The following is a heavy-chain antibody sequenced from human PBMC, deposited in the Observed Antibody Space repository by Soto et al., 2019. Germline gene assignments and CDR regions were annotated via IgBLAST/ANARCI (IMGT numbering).Heavy chain of an antibody. CDR1: GGSISSGGYY. CDR3: AREVREMATITADY. Sequence: QVQLQESGPGLVKPSQTLSLTCTVSGGSISSGGYYWSWIRQHPGKGLEWIGYIYYSGSTYYNPSLKSRFTISVDTSENQFSLKLSSVTAADTAVYYCAREVREMATITADYWGQGTLVTVSS. CDR2: IYYSGST. V-gene: IGHV4-31*03. J-gene: IGHJ4*02. D-gene: IGHD5-12*01.